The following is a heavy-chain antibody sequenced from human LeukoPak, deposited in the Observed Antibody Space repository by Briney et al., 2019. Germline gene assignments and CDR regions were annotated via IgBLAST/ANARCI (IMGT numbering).Heavy chain of an antibody. CDR3: ARGQRRELLSYYFDY. Sequence: PSETLSLTCAVYGGSFSGYYWSWIRQPPGKGLEWIGEINHSGSTNYNPSLKSRVTISVDTSKNQFSLKLSSVTAADTAVYYCARGQRRELLSYYFDYWGQGTLVTVSS. CDR2: INHSGST. CDR1: GGSFSGYY. V-gene: IGHV4-34*01. D-gene: IGHD1-26*01. J-gene: IGHJ4*02.